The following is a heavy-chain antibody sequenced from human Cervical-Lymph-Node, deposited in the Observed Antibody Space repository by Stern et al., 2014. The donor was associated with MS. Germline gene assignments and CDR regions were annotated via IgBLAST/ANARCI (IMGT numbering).Heavy chain of an antibody. D-gene: IGHD6-6*01. CDR1: GYIFTDYY. CDR3: TRALRIADRPSPGGHWFDP. V-gene: IGHV1-2*02. J-gene: IGHJ5*02. CDR2: INPKSGGT. Sequence: VQLVESGAEVEKPGASVKVSCKASGYIFTDYYLPWVRQAPGQGLEWMGRINPKSGGTSYAQSFQGRVTLTSDTSITTAYMDLSRLTSDDTAVYYCTRALRIADRPSPGGHWFDPWGQGTLVIVSS.